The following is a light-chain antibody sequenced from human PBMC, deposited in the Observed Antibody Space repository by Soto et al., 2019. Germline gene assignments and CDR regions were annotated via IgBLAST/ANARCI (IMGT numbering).Light chain of an antibody. Sequence: EIVLTQSPGTLSLSPGERATLSCRASQSVSSSYLAWYQQKPGQAPRPLIYATSSRATGIPDRFSGSGSGTDFTLSISRLEPEDFAVYYCQQYATTPWTFGQGTKVDIK. CDR3: QQYATTPWT. J-gene: IGKJ1*01. V-gene: IGKV3-20*01. CDR1: QSVSSSY. CDR2: ATS.